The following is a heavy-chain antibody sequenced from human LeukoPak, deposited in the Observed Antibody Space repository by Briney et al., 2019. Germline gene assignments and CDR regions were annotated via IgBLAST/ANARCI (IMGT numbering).Heavy chain of an antibody. CDR3: ARDPPTQYYYDSSGYYAKGYFDY. CDR2: INPNSGGT. J-gene: IGHJ4*02. V-gene: IGHV1-2*02. CDR1: GYTFTGYY. D-gene: IGHD3-22*01. Sequence: GASVKVSCKASGYTFTGYYMHWVRQAPGQGLEWMGWINPNSGGTNYAQKFQGRVTMTRDTSISTAYMELSRLRSDDTAVYYCARDPPTQYYYDSSGYYAKGYFDYWGQGTLVTVSS.